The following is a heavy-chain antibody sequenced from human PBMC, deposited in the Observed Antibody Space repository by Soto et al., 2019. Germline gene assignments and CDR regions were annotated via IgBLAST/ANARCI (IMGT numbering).Heavy chain of an antibody. Sequence: GESLKISCKGSGYNFAGYWIAWVRQMAGKGLELMGIIYPSDSDTRYRPSCQGQVTISADKSISSAYLQWSSLRASDTAMYYCARGGVSTRTFDYWGQGTPVTVSS. V-gene: IGHV5-51*01. CDR1: GYNFAGYW. CDR2: IYPSDSDT. J-gene: IGHJ4*02. CDR3: ARGGVSTRTFDY. D-gene: IGHD3-3*01.